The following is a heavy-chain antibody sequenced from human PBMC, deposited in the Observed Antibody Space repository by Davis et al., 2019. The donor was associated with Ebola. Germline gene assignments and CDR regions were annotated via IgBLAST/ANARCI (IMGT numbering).Heavy chain of an antibody. J-gene: IGHJ4*02. CDR3: ARMVSRRADHFDH. V-gene: IGHV1-18*04. CDR2: ISPYNDYP. CDR1: GYTFTTYD. Sequence: AASVKVSCKASGYTFTTYDISWVRQAPGQGLEWIGWISPYNDYPVYAEKFQGRVTMSTDTSTTTAYMELGSLRSDDAATYYCARMVSRRADHFDHWGQGTLVTVS. D-gene: IGHD2-21*01.